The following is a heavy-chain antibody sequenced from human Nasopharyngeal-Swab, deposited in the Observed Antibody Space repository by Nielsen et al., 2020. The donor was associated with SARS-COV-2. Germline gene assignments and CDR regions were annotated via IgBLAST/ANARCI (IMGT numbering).Heavy chain of an antibody. CDR2: ISSSSYI. CDR1: GFTFSSYS. D-gene: IGHD2-2*01. J-gene: IGHJ4*02. CDR3: ARDRGYCSSTSCYARKGLAG. Sequence: GGSLRLSCAASGFTFSSYSMNWVRQAPGKGLEWVSSISSSSYIYYADSVKGRFTISRDNAKNSLYLQMNSLRAEDTAVYYCARDRGYCSSTSCYARKGLAGWGQGTLVTVSS. V-gene: IGHV3-21*01.